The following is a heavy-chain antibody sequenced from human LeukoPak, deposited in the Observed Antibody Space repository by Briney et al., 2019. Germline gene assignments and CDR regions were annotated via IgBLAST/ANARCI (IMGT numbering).Heavy chain of an antibody. Sequence: PGGSLRPSCAASGFTFSSYTMNWVRQAPGKGLEWVSSISSTSSYIHYADSVKGRFTISRDSAKNSLYLQMDSLRAEDTAVYYCAKESSAWYYFVYWGQGTLVTVSS. CDR1: GFTFSSYT. J-gene: IGHJ4*02. CDR2: ISSTSSYI. D-gene: IGHD6-19*01. CDR3: AKESSAWYYFVY. V-gene: IGHV3-21*01.